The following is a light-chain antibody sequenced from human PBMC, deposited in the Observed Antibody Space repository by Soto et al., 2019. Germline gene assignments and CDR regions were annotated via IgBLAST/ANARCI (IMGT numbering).Light chain of an antibody. J-gene: IGKJ5*01. CDR3: QQSYKMPS. V-gene: IGKV3-20*01. Sequence: ILLTQSPDTLSLSPGDRATLSCRAAQSVGTRLAWYQHKTGQAPRLLISGASSRATGIPDRFTGSGSETSFTLTISSLEPEDFGTYYCQQSYKMPSFGQGTRLEIK. CDR1: QSVGTR. CDR2: GAS.